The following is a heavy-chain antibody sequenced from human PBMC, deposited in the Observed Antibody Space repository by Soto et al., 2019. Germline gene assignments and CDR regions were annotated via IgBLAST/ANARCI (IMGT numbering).Heavy chain of an antibody. J-gene: IGHJ5*02. Sequence: GASVKVSCKASGYTFTSYAMHWVRQAPGQRLEWMGWINAGNGNTKYSQKFQGRVTITRDTSASTAYMELSSLRSEDTAVYYCARDGSRFDIVVVPAALTHFDPWGQGTLVTVSS. CDR1: GYTFTSYA. CDR2: INAGNGNT. V-gene: IGHV1-3*01. D-gene: IGHD2-2*01. CDR3: ARDGSRFDIVVVPAALTHFDP.